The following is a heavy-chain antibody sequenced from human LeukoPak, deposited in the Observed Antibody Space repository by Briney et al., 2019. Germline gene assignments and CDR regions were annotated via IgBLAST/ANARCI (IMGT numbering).Heavy chain of an antibody. J-gene: IGHJ3*02. Sequence: SETLSLTCAVYGGSFSGYYWSWIRQPPGKGLEWIGEINHSGSTSYNPSLKSRVTISVDTSKNQFSLKLSSVTAADTAVYYCARGRAIFGAPRKGAFDIWGQGTMVTVSS. CDR1: GGSFSGYY. D-gene: IGHD3-3*01. CDR2: INHSGST. V-gene: IGHV4-34*01. CDR3: ARGRAIFGAPRKGAFDI.